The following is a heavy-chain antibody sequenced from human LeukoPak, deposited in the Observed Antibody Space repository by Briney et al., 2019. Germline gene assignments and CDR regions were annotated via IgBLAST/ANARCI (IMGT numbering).Heavy chain of an antibody. CDR3: ASGTMLWFGELPFDY. CDR2: SYHGDSDT. CDR1: GYSFTSYW. Sequence: GESLKISCKGSGYSFTSYWIVWVRQMPGKSLEWMGISYHGDSDTRYSPSSRVQVPISAYRSISSAYLQWSSLKASDTAMYYCASGTMLWFGELPFDYWGRGTLVTVSS. V-gene: IGHV5-51*01. D-gene: IGHD3-10*01. J-gene: IGHJ4*02.